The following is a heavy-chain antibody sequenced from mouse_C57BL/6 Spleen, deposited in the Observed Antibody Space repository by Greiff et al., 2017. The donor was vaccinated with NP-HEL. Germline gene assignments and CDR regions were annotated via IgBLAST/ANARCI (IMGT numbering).Heavy chain of an antibody. V-gene: IGHV1-50*01. D-gene: IGHD1-1*01. J-gene: IGHJ4*01. CDR3: ARTEDYYGSSYGYAMDY. CDR1: GYTFTSYW. CDR2: LDPSDSYT. Sequence: QVQLQQPGAELVKPGASVKLSCKASGYTFTSYWMQWVKQRPGQGLEWIGELDPSDSYTNYNQKFKGKATLTVDTSSSTAYMQLSSLTSEDSAVYYCARTEDYYGSSYGYAMDYWGQGTSVTVSS.